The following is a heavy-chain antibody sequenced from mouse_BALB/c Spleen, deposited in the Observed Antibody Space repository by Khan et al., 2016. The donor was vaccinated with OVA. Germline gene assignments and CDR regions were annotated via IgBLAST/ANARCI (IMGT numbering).Heavy chain of an antibody. CDR2: IYPGDGDT. CDR3: ARGRYGNWYFDV. J-gene: IGHJ1*01. CDR1: GYSFTSYW. D-gene: IGHD2-1*01. V-gene: IGHV1-87*01. Sequence: QVQLKESGAELARPGASVKLSCKASGYSFTSYWMQWVKQRPGQGLEWIGAIYPGDGDTRYTQKFKGKATLTADNSSSTAHMQLSSLASEDSAIYYCARGRYGNWYFDVWGAGTTVTVSS.